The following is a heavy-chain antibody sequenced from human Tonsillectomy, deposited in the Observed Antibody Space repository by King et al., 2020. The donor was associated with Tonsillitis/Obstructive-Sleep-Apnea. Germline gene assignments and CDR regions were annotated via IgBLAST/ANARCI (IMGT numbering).Heavy chain of an antibody. CDR2: ISGSGSPI. Sequence: VQLVESGGGLVQPGGSLRLSCAASGFTFSSYSMNWVRQAPGKGLEWVSYISGSGSPIYYADSVKGRFTISRDNAKNSLYLQMNSLRHEETAVYYCVRDHLWGFDYWGQGILVTVSS. CDR1: GFTFSSYS. V-gene: IGHV3-48*02. J-gene: IGHJ4*02. D-gene: IGHD3-16*01. CDR3: VRDHLWGFDY.